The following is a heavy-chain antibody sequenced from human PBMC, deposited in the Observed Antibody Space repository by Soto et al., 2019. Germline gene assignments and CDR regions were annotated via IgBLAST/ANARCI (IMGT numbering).Heavy chain of an antibody. Sequence: PGGSLRLSCAASGFTVSSYYMSWVRQAPGKGLEWVSVIYSGGSTYYADSVKGRFTISRDNSKNTLYLQMNSLRAEDTAVYYCARAKLLWFGLYDYWGQGTLVTVSS. CDR3: ARAKLLWFGLYDY. D-gene: IGHD3-10*01. CDR2: IYSGGST. J-gene: IGHJ4*02. CDR1: GFTVSSYY. V-gene: IGHV3-66*01.